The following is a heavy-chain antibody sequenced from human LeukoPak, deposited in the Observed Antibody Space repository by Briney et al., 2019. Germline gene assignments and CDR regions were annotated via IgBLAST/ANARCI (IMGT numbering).Heavy chain of an antibody. CDR2: ISGSGGST. CDR3: WYYYDSSGYYSYFDY. V-gene: IGHV3-23*01. J-gene: IGHJ4*02. D-gene: IGHD3-22*01. CDR1: GFTFSSYA. Sequence: GGSLRLSCAASGFTFSSYAMSWVRQAPGKGLEWVSAISGSGGSTYYADSVKGRFTISRDNSKNTLYLQMNSLRAEDTVVYYCWYYYDSSGYYSYFDYWGQGTLVTVSS.